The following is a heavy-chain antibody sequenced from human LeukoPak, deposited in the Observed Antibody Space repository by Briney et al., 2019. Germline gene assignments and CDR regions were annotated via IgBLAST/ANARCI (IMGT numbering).Heavy chain of an antibody. CDR2: INAYNGNT. CDR3: ARETYCTSTSCPIGDHFDY. V-gene: IGHV1-18*01. CDR1: GYTLTSYG. J-gene: IGHJ4*02. D-gene: IGHD2-2*01. Sequence: ASVKVSCKASGYTLTSYGLSWVRQAPGQGLEWMGWINAYNGNTNYVQKLQGRVTMTTDTSTSSAYMELRSLRSDDTAVYYCARETYCTSTSCPIGDHFDYWGQGTLVTVSS.